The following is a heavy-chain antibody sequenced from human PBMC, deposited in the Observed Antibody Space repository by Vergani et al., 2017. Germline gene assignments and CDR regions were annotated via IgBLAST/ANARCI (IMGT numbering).Heavy chain of an antibody. D-gene: IGHD2-21*02. CDR2: ISYDGSNK. Sequence: QVQLVESGGGVVQPGRSLRLSCAASGFTFSSYAMHWVRQAPGKGLEWVAVISYDGSNKYYADSVKGRFTISRDNSKNTLYLQMNSLRAEDTAVYYCAKEQDCGGDCYPDYWGQGTLVTVSS. V-gene: IGHV3-30*07. J-gene: IGHJ4*02. CDR1: GFTFSSYA. CDR3: AKEQDCGGDCYPDY.